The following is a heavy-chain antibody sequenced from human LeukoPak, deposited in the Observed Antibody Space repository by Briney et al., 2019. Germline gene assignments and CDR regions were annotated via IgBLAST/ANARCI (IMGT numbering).Heavy chain of an antibody. CDR3: ARGPSSSWSGYYFDY. J-gene: IGHJ4*02. V-gene: IGHV1-69*13. Sequence: GASVKVSCKASGGTLSSYAISWVRQAPGQGLEWMGGIIPIFGTANYAQKFQGRVTITADESTSTAYMELSSLRSKDTAVYYCARGPSSSWSGYYFDYWGQGTLVTVSS. CDR1: GGTLSSYA. D-gene: IGHD6-13*01. CDR2: IIPIFGTA.